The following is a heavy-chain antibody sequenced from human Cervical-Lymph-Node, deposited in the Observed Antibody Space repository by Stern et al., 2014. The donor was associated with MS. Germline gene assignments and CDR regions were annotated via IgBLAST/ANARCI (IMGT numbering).Heavy chain of an antibody. Sequence: VQLVESGAEVKKHGSSAKGACKASGGTFSSYAIRWVRQAPGPGLEWMGGILPIFGTGNYAQKVQGRVTIAADESTSTAYMELSSLRSEDTAVYYCARGELKEGLVRGMDVWGQGTTVTVSS. CDR3: ARGELKEGLVRGMDV. J-gene: IGHJ6*02. D-gene: IGHD1-26*01. CDR2: ILPIFGTG. V-gene: IGHV1-69*01. CDR1: GGTFSSYA.